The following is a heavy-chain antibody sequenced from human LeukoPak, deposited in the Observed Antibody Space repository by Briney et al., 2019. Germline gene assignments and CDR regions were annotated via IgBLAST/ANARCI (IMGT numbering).Heavy chain of an antibody. CDR2: ISYDGSNK. CDR3: ARDQGGTGSAIYYYYMDV. J-gene: IGHJ6*03. V-gene: IGHV3-30*04. D-gene: IGHD1-1*01. CDR1: GFTFSSYE. Sequence: PGGSLRLSCAASGFTFSSYEMNWVRQAPGKGLEWVAVISYDGSNKYYADSVKGRFTISRDNSKNTLYLQMNSLRAEDTAVYYCARDQGGTGSAIYYYYMDVWGKGTTVTVSS.